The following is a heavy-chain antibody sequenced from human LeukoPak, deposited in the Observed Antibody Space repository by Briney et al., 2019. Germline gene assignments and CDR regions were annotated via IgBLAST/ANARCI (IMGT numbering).Heavy chain of an antibody. Sequence: TGGSLRLSCAASGLTFGDYAMHWVRQVPGRAPEWVSLINDDGTNTYYADSVKGRLTISRDNGKNSLFLQMDGLRTEDTALYFCARGNTAFYDVWTGYYWFGGYFDFWGQGTQVTVPS. CDR3: ARGNTAFYDVWTGYYWFGGYFDF. CDR1: GLTFGDYA. CDR2: INDDGTNT. V-gene: IGHV3-43*02. J-gene: IGHJ4*02. D-gene: IGHD3-3*01.